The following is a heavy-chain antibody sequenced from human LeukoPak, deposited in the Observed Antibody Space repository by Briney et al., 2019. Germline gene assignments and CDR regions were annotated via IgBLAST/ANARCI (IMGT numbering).Heavy chain of an antibody. J-gene: IGHJ5*02. D-gene: IGHD3-22*01. CDR3: AMSYYYYDSSGFSGDLGGWFDP. Sequence: GESLKISCKGSGYSFTSYWIGWVRQMPGKGLEWMGIIYPGDSDTRYSPSFQGQVTISADKSISTAYLQWSSLKASDTAMYYCAMSYYYYDSSGFSGDLGGWFDPWGQGTLVTVSS. CDR2: IYPGDSDT. CDR1: GYSFTSYW. V-gene: IGHV5-51*01.